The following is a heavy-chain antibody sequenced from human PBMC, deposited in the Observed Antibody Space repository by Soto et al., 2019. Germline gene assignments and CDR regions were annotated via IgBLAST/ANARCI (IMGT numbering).Heavy chain of an antibody. D-gene: IGHD1-1*01. CDR3: AKGRGQNWNFDY. CDR2: ISGSGGTA. J-gene: IGHJ4*02. CDR1: GFTFSSYA. Sequence: EVQLLESGGGSVQPGGSLRLSCAASGFTFSSYAMHWVRRPPGKGREWVSSISGSGGTAYYEDSVKGRFSIARDSLVNTLYLQMNSLRAEDTAVYYCAKGRGQNWNFDYWGQGTLVTVSP. V-gene: IGHV3-23*01.